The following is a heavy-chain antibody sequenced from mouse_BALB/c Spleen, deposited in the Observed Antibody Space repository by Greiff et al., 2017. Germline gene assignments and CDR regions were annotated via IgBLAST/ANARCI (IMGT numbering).Heavy chain of an antibody. V-gene: IGHV1S126*01. Sequence: VKLMESGPELVKPGASVKISCKTSGYTFTSYWINWVKQRPGQGLEWIGNIYPSDSYTNYNQKFKDKATLTVDKSSSTAYMQLSSPTSEDSAVYYCTREGYGNYFDYWGQGTTLTVSS. J-gene: IGHJ2*01. CDR1: GYTFTSYW. CDR3: TREGYGNYFDY. D-gene: IGHD2-10*02. CDR2: IYPSDSYT.